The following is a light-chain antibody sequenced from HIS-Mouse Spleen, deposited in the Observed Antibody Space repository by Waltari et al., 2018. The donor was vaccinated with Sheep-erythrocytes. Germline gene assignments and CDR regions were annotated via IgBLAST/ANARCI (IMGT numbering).Light chain of an antibody. CDR1: ALPTKY. CDR2: EDN. Sequence: SYELTQPPSVSVSPGQTARITCSGDALPTKYAYWYQQKSGQAPVLVIYEDNKRPSGIPERFSGSSSGTMATLTISGAQVEDDADYYCYSTDSSGNHWVFGGGTKLTVL. CDR3: YSTDSSGNHWV. J-gene: IGLJ3*02. V-gene: IGLV3-10*01.